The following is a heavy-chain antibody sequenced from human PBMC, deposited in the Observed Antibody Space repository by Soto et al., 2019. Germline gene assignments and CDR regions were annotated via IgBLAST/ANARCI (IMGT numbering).Heavy chain of an antibody. J-gene: IGHJ2*01. D-gene: IGHD3-9*01. CDR3: IRDYHPVSSFLLNRSSDL. V-gene: IGHV4-30-4*06. CDR2: IYYSGST. Sequence: IRQHPGKGLEWIGYIYYSGSTYYNPSLKSRVTISVDTSKNQFSLKLSSVTAVFFQAEDGIRDYHPVSSFLLNRSSDL.